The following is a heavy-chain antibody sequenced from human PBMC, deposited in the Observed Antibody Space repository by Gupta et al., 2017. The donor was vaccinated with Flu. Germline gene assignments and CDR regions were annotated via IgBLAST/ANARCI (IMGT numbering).Heavy chain of an antibody. CDR2: IRGSGGST. Sequence: NWVRQAPGKGLEWVSTIRGSGGSTYYADSVKGRFTISRDNSKNTLYLQMNSLRAEDTAVYYCVKVKWELLASDYYYYMDVWGKGTTVTVSS. V-gene: IGHV3-23*01. CDR3: VKVKWELLASDYYYYMDV. D-gene: IGHD1-26*01. J-gene: IGHJ6*03.